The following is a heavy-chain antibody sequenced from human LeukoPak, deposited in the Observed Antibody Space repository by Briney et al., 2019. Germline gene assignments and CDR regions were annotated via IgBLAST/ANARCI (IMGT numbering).Heavy chain of an antibody. J-gene: IGHJ4*02. V-gene: IGHV3-30-3*01. Sequence: QAGGSLRLSCAASGFTFSSYAMHWVRQAPGKGLEWVAVISYDGSNKYYADSVKGRFTISRDNSKNTLYLQMNSLRAEDTAVYYCARGPFSSWYGTGVFYFDYWGQGTLVTVSS. CDR2: ISYDGSNK. D-gene: IGHD6-13*01. CDR3: ARGPFSSWYGTGVFYFDY. CDR1: GFTFSSYA.